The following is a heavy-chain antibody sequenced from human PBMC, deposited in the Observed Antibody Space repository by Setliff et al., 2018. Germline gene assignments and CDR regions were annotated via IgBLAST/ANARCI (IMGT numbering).Heavy chain of an antibody. CDR1: GFTFNTYW. V-gene: IGHV3-7*01. J-gene: IGHJ6*02. Sequence: PGGSLRLSCAGSGFTFNTYWMTWVRQAPGKGLEWVASITHDGSKTYILDSVKGRFTISRDNTKNSLYLQMNSLRGEDTAVYHCTRDQDYYGMDVWGQGNAGHRLL. CDR3: TRDQDYYGMDV. CDR2: ITHDGSKT.